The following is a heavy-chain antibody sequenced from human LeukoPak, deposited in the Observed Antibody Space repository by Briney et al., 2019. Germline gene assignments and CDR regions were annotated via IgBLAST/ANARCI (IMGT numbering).Heavy chain of an antibody. CDR1: GYTFTSYA. CDR3: ARVPRVVAATLDY. CDR2: INAGNGNT. J-gene: IGHJ4*02. D-gene: IGHD2-15*01. V-gene: IGHV1-3*01. Sequence: ASVKVSCKASGYTFTSYAMHWVRQAPGQRLEWMGWINAGNGNTKYSQKFQGRVTITRDTSASTAYMELSSLRSEDTAVYYCARVPRVVAATLDYWGQGTLVTVSP.